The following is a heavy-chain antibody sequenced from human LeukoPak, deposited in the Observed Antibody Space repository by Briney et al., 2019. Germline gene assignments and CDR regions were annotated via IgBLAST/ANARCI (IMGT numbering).Heavy chain of an antibody. CDR3: AGIEYSSSRPFWN. J-gene: IGHJ4*02. CDR2: INHSGST. CDR1: GGSFSGYY. V-gene: IGHV4-34*01. D-gene: IGHD6-6*01. Sequence: PSETLSLTCAVYGGSFSGYYWSWIRQPPGKGLEWIGEINHSGSTNYNPSLKSRVTISVDTSKNQLSLKLSSVTAADTAVYYCAGIEYSSSRPFWNWGQGTLVTVSS.